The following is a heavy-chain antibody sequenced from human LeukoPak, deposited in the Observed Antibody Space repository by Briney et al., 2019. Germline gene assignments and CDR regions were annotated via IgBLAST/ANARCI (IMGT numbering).Heavy chain of an antibody. V-gene: IGHV3-53*05. D-gene: IGHD1-26*01. J-gene: IGHJ3*01. CDR1: GFTVSNNY. CDR3: AKANPLIVGARAGGPINF. CDR2: PYGGGST. Sequence: WGSLRLSCAVSGFTVSNNYMSWVRQAPGKGLEWVSVPYGGGSTYYADSVKGRFTISRDNSKNSLYLHMNSLRTEDTAVYYCAKANPLIVGARAGGPINFWGQGTMVTVSS.